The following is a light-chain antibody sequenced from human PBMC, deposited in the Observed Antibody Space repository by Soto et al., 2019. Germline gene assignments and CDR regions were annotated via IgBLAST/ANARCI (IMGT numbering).Light chain of an antibody. V-gene: IGLV2-14*01. CDR3: SSYTSSSTRV. Sequence: QSALTQPASVSGSPGQSITISCTGTSSDVGGYNYVSWYQQHPGKAPILMTYDVSNRPSGVSNRFAGSKSGNTASLTISGLQAEDEADYYCSSYTSSSTRVFRGRTQVTVL. J-gene: IGLJ2*01. CDR2: DVS. CDR1: SSDVGGYNY.